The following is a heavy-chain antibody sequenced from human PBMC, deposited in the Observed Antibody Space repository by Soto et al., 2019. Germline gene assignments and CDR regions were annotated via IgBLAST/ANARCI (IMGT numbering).Heavy chain of an antibody. CDR3: ARVIFGSGTANDY. V-gene: IGHV3-74*01. CDR2: INGDGCGT. CDR1: GFTFSGSW. Sequence: EVQLVESGGGLVQPGGSLRLSCAASGFTFSGSWMHWVRQAPGKGLVWVSRINGDGCGTSYADFVKGRFTISRDDAKNTLFLQMNGLRDEDTAVYYCARVIFGSGTANDYWCQGTLVNVSS. J-gene: IGHJ4*02. D-gene: IGHD3-10*01.